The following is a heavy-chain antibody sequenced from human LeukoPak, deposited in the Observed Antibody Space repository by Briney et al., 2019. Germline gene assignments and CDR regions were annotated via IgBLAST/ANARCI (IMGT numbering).Heavy chain of an antibody. J-gene: IGHJ4*02. D-gene: IGHD2-21*02. CDR1: GGTFSSYA. Sequence: ASVKVSCKASGGTFSSYAISWVRQAPGQGLEWMGGIIPIFGTANYAQKFQGRVAIIADESTSTAYMELSSLRSEDTAVYYCAVAYCGGDCIYYFDYWGQGTLVTVSS. V-gene: IGHV1-69*13. CDR2: IIPIFGTA. CDR3: AVAYCGGDCIYYFDY.